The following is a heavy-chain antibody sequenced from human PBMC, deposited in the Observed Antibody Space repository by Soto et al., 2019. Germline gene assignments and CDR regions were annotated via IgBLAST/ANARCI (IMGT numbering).Heavy chain of an antibody. CDR1: GFTFTDYY. J-gene: IGHJ5*01. V-gene: IGHV1-2*04. D-gene: IGHD3-16*02. Sequence: ASVKGSCKASGFTFTDYYMHWVRQAPGQGLQWMGWINLNSGGTNYAQNFEGWVTMTRDTSISTAYMELRRLRSDDTAVYFCALGPFSYRPSCYHSRGTGPLVTVSS. CDR3: ALGPFSYRPSCYHS. CDR2: INLNSGGT.